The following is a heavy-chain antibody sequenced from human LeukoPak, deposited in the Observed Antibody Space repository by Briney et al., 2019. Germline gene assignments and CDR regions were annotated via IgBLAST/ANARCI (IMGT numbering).Heavy chain of an antibody. CDR3: ARDRYYYDSRGYSDAFDI. CDR2: IYSGGST. D-gene: IGHD3-22*01. V-gene: IGHV3-53*01. CDR1: GFTVSGNY. J-gene: IGHJ3*02. Sequence: PGGSLRLSCAASGFTVSGNYMSWVRQPPGKGLEWVSLIYSGGSTYYADSVKGRFTISRDNSKNTLYLQMNSLRAEDTAVYYCARDRYYYDSRGYSDAFDIWGQGTMVIVSS.